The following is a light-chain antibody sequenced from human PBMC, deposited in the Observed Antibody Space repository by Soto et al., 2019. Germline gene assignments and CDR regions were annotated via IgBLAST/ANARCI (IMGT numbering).Light chain of an antibody. CDR3: QHHGISPPVT. CDR1: QSVSSIY. V-gene: IGKV3-20*01. J-gene: IGKJ5*01. CDR2: AAY. Sequence: ELVLTQSPGTLSLSPGDRATLSCRASQSVSSIYLACYQQRPGQAPRLIIYAAYSRPIGIPDRFSGSGSGTDFTLTISRLEPEDFAVYYCQHHGISPPVTXGQGTRLEIK.